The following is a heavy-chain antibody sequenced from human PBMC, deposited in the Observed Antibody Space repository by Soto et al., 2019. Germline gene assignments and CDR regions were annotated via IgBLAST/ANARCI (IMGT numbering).Heavy chain of an antibody. CDR3: ARVSWVVGPVTTRFNYFDY. V-gene: IGHV4-31*03. Sequence: SETLSLTCTVSGGSISSGGYYWSWIRQHPGKGLEWIGYIYYSGSTYYNPFLKSRVTISVDTSKNQFSLKLSSVTAADTAVYYCARVSWVVGPVTTRFNYFDYWGQGTLVTVSS. D-gene: IGHD4-4*01. CDR1: GGSISSGGYY. J-gene: IGHJ4*02. CDR2: IYYSGST.